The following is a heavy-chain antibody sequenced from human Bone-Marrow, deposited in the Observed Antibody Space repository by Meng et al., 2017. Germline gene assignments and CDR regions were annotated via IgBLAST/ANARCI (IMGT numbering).Heavy chain of an antibody. CDR3: AQLGTTDY. J-gene: IGHJ4*02. V-gene: IGHV3-74*01. CDR1: GLKLSSYW. CDR2: INIDGSST. D-gene: IGHD6-13*01. Sequence: DVPLLRSGGGLVQPGWALRLSLVASGLKLSSYWMHWVRQAPGKGLVWVSRINIDGSSTIYADSVEGRFTISRDNAKNTLYLQMNSLRVDDTAVYYCAQLGTTDYWGQGALVTVSS.